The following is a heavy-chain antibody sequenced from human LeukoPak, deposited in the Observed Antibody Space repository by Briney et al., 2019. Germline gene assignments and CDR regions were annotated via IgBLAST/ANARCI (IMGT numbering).Heavy chain of an antibody. CDR2: TNSGGTST. J-gene: IGHJ4*02. CDR1: GFPFSDFS. CDR3: AKQSYARSLGE. D-gene: IGHD2-8*01. V-gene: IGHV3-23*01. Sequence: GGSLRLSCATSGFPFSDFSMIWVRQAPGKGLEWISTTNSGGTSTYYAESVKGRFTISRDNSKNTLYLQMSSLRVEDTAVYYCAKQSYARSLGEGGPGTLVSVSS.